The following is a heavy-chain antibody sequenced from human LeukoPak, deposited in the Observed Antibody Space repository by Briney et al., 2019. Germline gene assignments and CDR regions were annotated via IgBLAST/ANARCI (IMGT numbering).Heavy chain of an antibody. Sequence: GGSLRLSCAASGFTLSVYYMSWIRQAPGKGLEWLSDIGSPDNRISYTDSLKGRFTISRDNPKNSLYLEMNSLRAEDTAVYYCVRETVAGTFDFWGQGTLVTVSS. D-gene: IGHD6-19*01. J-gene: IGHJ4*02. V-gene: IGHV3-11*01. CDR2: IGSPDNRI. CDR3: VRETVAGTFDF. CDR1: GFTLSVYY.